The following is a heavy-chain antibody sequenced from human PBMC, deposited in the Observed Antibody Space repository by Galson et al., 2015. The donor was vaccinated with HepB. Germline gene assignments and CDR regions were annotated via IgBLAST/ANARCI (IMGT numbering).Heavy chain of an antibody. CDR3: ARDRVLRSLGYWYFDL. CDR1: GFTFSSYG. Sequence: SLRLSCAASGFTFSSYGMHWVRQAPGKGLEWVAVIRYDGSNKYYADSVKGRFTISRDNFKKMVYLQMNSLRAEDTAVYYCARDRVLRSLGYWYFDLWGRGTLVTVSS. CDR2: IRYDGSNK. V-gene: IGHV3-33*08. J-gene: IGHJ2*01. D-gene: IGHD4-17*01.